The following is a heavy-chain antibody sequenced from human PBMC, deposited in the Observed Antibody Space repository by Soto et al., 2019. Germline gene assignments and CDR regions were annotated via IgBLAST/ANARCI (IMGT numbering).Heavy chain of an antibody. D-gene: IGHD6-19*01. J-gene: IGHJ4*02. CDR2: ISYDGSNK. CDR3: ARAPGIAVAGFLY. V-gene: IGHV3-30-3*01. Sequence: PGGSLRLSCAASGFTFSSYAMHLVRQAPGKGLEWVAVISYDGSNKYYADSVKGRFTISRDNSKNTLYLQMNSLRAEDTAVYYCARAPGIAVAGFLYWGQGTLVTVSS. CDR1: GFTFSSYA.